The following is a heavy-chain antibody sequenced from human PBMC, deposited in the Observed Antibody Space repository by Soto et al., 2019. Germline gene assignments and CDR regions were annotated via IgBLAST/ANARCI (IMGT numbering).Heavy chain of an antibody. CDR2: IIPIFGTA. D-gene: IGHD2-2*01. CDR3: ARDCSSTSCGRSNGYWFDP. V-gene: IGHV1-69*13. J-gene: IGHJ5*02. Sequence: SVKVSCKASGGTFSSYAISWVRQAPGQGLEWMGGIIPIFGTANYAQKFQGRVTITADESTSTAYMELSSLRSEDTAVYYCARDCSSTSCGRSNGYWFDPWGQGTLVTVSS. CDR1: GGTFSSYA.